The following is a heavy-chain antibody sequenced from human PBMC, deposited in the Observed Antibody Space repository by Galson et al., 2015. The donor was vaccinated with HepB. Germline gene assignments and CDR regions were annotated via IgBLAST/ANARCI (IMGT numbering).Heavy chain of an antibody. V-gene: IGHV2-5*02. CDR2: IYWDGDK. Sequence: PALVKPPQTLTLTCTFSGFSLSTFGVGVGWIRQPPGKALEWLALIYWDGDKRYSPSLKSRVTITTDTSKNQVVLTMTNMDPVDTGTYYCAHRPVWFGELSTGAFDYWGQGTLVTVSS. D-gene: IGHD3-10*01. J-gene: IGHJ4*02. CDR3: AHRPVWFGELSTGAFDY. CDR1: GFSLSTFGVG.